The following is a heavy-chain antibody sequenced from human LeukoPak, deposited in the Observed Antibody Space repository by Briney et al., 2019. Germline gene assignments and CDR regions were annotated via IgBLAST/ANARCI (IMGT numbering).Heavy chain of an antibody. Sequence: GGSLRLSCVASGFTFSHYWMSWVRQAPGKGLEWVANINTDGSEIYYVDSVKGRFSISRDNFKNSLYLQMNSLRVEDTAVYYCAELGITMIGGVWGKGTTVTISS. V-gene: IGHV3-7*01. CDR3: AELGITMIGGV. CDR2: INTDGSEI. CDR1: GFTFSHYW. D-gene: IGHD3-10*02. J-gene: IGHJ6*04.